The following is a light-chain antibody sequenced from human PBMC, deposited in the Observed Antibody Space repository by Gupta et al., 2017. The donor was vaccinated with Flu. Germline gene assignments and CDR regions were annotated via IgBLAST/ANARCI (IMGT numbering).Light chain of an antibody. CDR1: QSVSNY. CDR3: QQRSNWPGT. Sequence: EIVLTQSPATLSLFPGERATLSCRASQSVSNYLAWYQQKSGQPPRLLIYDASNRATGIPARFSGSGSGTDFFLTISSLEPEDFAVYYCQQRSNWPGTFGPGTKVDIK. V-gene: IGKV3-11*01. J-gene: IGKJ3*01. CDR2: DAS.